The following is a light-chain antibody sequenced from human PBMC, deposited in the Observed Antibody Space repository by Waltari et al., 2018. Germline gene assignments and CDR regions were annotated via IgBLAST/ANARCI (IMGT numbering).Light chain of an antibody. CDR2: GAS. Sequence: DIQMTQSPPSLSASIGDRVTITCRASQYISRYVNLYQHRPGKAPKVLIFGASTLQSGVPSRFSGSGSGTDFTLTISSLQPEDSAAYYCQQTVTSTWTFGQGTKVEIK. CDR3: QQTVTSTWT. J-gene: IGKJ1*01. V-gene: IGKV1-39*01. CDR1: QYISRY.